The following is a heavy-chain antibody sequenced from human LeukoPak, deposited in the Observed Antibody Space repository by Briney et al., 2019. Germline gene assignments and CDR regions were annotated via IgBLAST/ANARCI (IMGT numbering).Heavy chain of an antibody. J-gene: IGHJ4*02. V-gene: IGHV1-8*01. Sequence: MGWMNPNSGNAGYAQKFQGRVSMTRNTSISTAYMELSSLRSEDTAVYYCAIHIAVAATIDYWGQGTLLTVSS. CDR2: MNPNSGNA. CDR3: AIHIAVAATIDY. D-gene: IGHD6-19*01.